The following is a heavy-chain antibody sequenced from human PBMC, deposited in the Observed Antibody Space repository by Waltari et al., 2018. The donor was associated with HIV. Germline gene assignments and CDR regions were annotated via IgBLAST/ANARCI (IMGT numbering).Heavy chain of an antibody. CDR3: ARHYAWFDILTGSPPTYYFDS. J-gene: IGHJ4*02. V-gene: IGHV4-39*01. D-gene: IGHD3-9*01. CDR1: GASISSRTYY. Sequence: QLKLLQSGPRLVKPSETLSLTCSVSGASISSRTYYWGWIRLPPGNGLQYLGSMYYSGITYYNPSLNSRLTLSADTSKNQFSLRLTSVTAADTAVYYCARHYAWFDILTGSPPTYYFDSWGPGSLVTVS. CDR2: MYYSGIT.